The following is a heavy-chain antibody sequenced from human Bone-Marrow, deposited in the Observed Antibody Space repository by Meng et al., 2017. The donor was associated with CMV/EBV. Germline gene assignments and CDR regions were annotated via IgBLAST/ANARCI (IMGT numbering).Heavy chain of an antibody. Sequence: ASVKVSCKASGYTFTGYYLHWVRQAPGQGLVWMGWRNTNSGGTNDAQKFQGRATMTRDTSFSKANMELSRLRSDDTAVYYCARRVGDTYYFDFWGQGTLVTVSS. V-gene: IGHV1-2*02. CDR3: ARRVGDTYYFDF. CDR1: GYTFTGYY. J-gene: IGHJ4*02. CDR2: RNTNSGGT. D-gene: IGHD1-26*01.